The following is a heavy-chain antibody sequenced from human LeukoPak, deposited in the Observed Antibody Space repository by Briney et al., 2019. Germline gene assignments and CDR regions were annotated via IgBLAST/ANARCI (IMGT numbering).Heavy chain of an antibody. J-gene: IGHJ4*02. CDR3: ARDYGNGWYYFDY. CDR1: GFTFSNYA. V-gene: IGHV3-23*01. Sequence: GGSLRLSCAASGFTFSNYAMTWVRQAPGKGLEWVSGISGSADSTHYADSVRGRFTISRDNSKNTLYLQINSLRAEDTAVYSCARDYGNGWYYFDYWGQGVLVTVSS. CDR2: ISGSADST. D-gene: IGHD6-19*01.